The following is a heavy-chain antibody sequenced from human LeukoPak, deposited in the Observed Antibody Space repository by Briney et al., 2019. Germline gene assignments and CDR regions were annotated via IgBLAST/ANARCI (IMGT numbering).Heavy chain of an antibody. Sequence: GASVKVSCKASGYTFTSYGISWVRQAPGQGLEWMGWISAYNGNTNYAQKLQGRVTMTTDTSTSTAYVELRSVRSDDTAVYYCARDLYDILTGYYPPADYWGQGTLVTVSS. J-gene: IGHJ4*02. CDR2: ISAYNGNT. D-gene: IGHD3-9*01. V-gene: IGHV1-18*01. CDR3: ARDLYDILTGYYPPADY. CDR1: GYTFTSYG.